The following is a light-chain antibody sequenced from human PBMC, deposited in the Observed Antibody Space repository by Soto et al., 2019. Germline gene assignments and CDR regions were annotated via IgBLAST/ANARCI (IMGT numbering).Light chain of an antibody. CDR2: GAS. J-gene: IGKJ1*01. Sequence: EIVLTQSTGTLSLSPGERATLSCRASQSVSSSYLAWYQQKPGQAPRLLIYGASSRATGIPDRFSGSGSGTDFTLTISRLEPEDFAVYYCQQYGSSPSTTFGQGTKVDIK. V-gene: IGKV3-20*01. CDR1: QSVSSSY. CDR3: QQYGSSPSTT.